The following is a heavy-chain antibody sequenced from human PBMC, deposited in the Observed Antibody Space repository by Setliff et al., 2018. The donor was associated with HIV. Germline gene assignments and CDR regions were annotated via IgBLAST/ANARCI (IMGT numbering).Heavy chain of an antibody. J-gene: IGHJ3*02. Sequence: GESLKISCAASGFTFSSYEMNWVRQAPGKGLEWVSYISSSDNTIHYADSVRGRFTISRDNAKNSLYLQMNSLRAEDTAVYYCARDAAAPAAIEGAFDIWGQGTMVTVSS. D-gene: IGHD2-2*02. V-gene: IGHV3-48*03. CDR1: GFTFSSYE. CDR3: ARDAAAPAAIEGAFDI. CDR2: ISSSDNTI.